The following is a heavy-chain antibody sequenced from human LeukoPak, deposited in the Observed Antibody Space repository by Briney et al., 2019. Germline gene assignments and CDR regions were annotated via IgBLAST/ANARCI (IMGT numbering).Heavy chain of an antibody. D-gene: IGHD1-26*01. J-gene: IGHJ4*02. CDR2: IRYDGSNK. CDR3: AKDPGYSGSYYDY. V-gene: IGHV3-30*02. Sequence: IRYDGSNKYYANSVKGPFTISRENSKKTLYLQMNRVRAEDTAVYYCAKDPGYSGSYYDYWGQGTLVTVSS.